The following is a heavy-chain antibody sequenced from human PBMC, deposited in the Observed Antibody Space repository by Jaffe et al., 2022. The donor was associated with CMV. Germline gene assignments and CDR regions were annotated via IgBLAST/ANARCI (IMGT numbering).Heavy chain of an antibody. CDR3: ARAYSGYEYPLGDFDY. CDR1: GYSFTSYW. Sequence: EVQLVQSGAEVKKPGESLRISCKGSGYSFTSYWISWVRQMPGKGLEWMGRIDPSDSYTNYSPSFQGHVTISADKSISTAYLQWSSLKASDTAMYYCARAYSGYEYPLGDFDYWGQGTLVTVSS. CDR2: IDPSDSYT. D-gene: IGHD5-12*01. J-gene: IGHJ4*02. V-gene: IGHV5-10-1*03.